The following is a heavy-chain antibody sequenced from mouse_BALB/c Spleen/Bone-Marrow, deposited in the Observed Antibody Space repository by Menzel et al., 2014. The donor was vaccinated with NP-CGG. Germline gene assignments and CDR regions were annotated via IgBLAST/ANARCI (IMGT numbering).Heavy chain of an antibody. Sequence: EVKLQESGGGLVQPGGSLKLSCAASGFDFSRYWMSWVRQAPGKGLERIGEINPDSSTINYTPSLKDKFIISRDNAKNTLYLQVSKVRSEDTALYYCARLNYYGNLFVWGAGTTVTVSS. CDR1: GFDFSRYW. V-gene: IGHV4-1*02. CDR2: INPDSSTI. D-gene: IGHD1-1*01. J-gene: IGHJ1*01. CDR3: ARLNYYGNLFV.